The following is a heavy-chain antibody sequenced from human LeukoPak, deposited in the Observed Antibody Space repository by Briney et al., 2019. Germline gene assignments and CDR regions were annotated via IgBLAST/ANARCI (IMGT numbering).Heavy chain of an antibody. J-gene: IGHJ4*02. CDR2: FDPEDGET. V-gene: IGHV1-24*01. CDR3: ATDLNHYVWGSYYWTLKNY. Sequence: GASVKVSCTVSGYTLTELSMHWVRQAPGKGLEWMGGFDPEDGETIYAQKFQGRVTMTEDTSTDTAYMELSSLRSEDTAVYYCATDLNHYVWGSYYWTLKNYWGQGTLVTVSS. D-gene: IGHD3-16*01. CDR1: GYTLTELS.